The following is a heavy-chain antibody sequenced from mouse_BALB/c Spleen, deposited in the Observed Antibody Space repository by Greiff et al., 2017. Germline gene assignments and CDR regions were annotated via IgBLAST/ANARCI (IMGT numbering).Heavy chain of an antibody. CDR2: ISSGGGST. D-gene: IGHD2-3*01. Sequence: EVQRVESGGGLVKPGGSLKLSCAASGFAFSSYDMSWVRQTPEKRLEWVAYISSGGGSTYYPDTVKGRFTISRDNAKNTLYLQMSSLKSEDTAMYYCARRGWLLFAYWGQGTLVTVSA. V-gene: IGHV5-12-1*01. J-gene: IGHJ3*01. CDR3: ARRGWLLFAY. CDR1: GFAFSSYD.